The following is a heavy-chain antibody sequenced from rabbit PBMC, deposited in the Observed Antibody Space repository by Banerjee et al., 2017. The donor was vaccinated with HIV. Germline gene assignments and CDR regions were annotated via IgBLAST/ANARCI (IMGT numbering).Heavy chain of an antibody. V-gene: IGHV1S45*01. CDR2: IYTDSGST. J-gene: IGHJ4*01. CDR3: ARDPGYGTTYLDL. CDR1: GFSFSNKYV. D-gene: IGHD7-1*01. Sequence: QEQLVESGGGLVKPEGSLTLTCTASGFSFSNKYVMSWVRQAPGKGLEWIGCIYTDSGSTYYANWAKGRFTISETSSTTVTLRMTSLTAADTATYFCARDPGYGTTYLDLWGPGTLVTVS.